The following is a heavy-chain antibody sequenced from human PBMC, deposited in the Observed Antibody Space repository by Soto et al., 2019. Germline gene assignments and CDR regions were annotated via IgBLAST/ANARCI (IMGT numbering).Heavy chain of an antibody. CDR1: GGSIITSNW. J-gene: IGHJ6*03. V-gene: IGHV4-4*02. CDR2: IYHSGST. D-gene: IGHD6-6*01. CDR3: ARGVASRSSRDYYYCYMDV. Sequence: QVQLLESGPGLVKPSGTLSLTCAVSGGSIITSNWWSWVRQPPGKGLEWVGEIYHSGSTNYNPSLKRRVTISVDKSKNQFSLRLTSVTAADTAVYYCARGVASRSSRDYYYCYMDVWGKGTTVTVSS.